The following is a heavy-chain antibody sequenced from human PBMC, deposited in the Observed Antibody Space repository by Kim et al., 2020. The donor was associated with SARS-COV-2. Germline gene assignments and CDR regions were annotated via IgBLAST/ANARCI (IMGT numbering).Heavy chain of an antibody. CDR2: INHSGST. J-gene: IGHJ6*02. V-gene: IGHV4-34*01. CDR3: AKSMSFGELLRSYYYYGMDV. Sequence: SETLSLTCAVYGGSFSGYYWSWIRQPPGKGLEWIGEINHSGSTNYNPSLKSRVTISVDTSKNQFSLKLSSVTAADTAVYYCAKSMSFGELLRSYYYYGMDVWGQGTTVTVSS. CDR1: GGSFSGYY. D-gene: IGHD3-10*01.